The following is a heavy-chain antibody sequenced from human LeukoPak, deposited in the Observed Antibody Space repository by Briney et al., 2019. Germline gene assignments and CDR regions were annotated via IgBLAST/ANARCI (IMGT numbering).Heavy chain of an antibody. D-gene: IGHD3-16*01. CDR1: GGSFSGYY. CDR3: ARDRGYGDFQH. Sequence: SETLSLTCAVYGGSFSGYYWSWIRQPPGKGLEWIGEINHSGSTNYNPSLKSRVTISVDTSKNQFSLKLSSVTAADTAVYYCARDRGYGDFQHWGQGTLVTVSS. J-gene: IGHJ1*01. V-gene: IGHV4-34*01. CDR2: INHSGST.